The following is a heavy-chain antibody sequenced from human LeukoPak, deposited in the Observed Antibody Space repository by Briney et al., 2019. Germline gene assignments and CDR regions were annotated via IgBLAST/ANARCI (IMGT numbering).Heavy chain of an antibody. J-gene: IGHJ5*01. CDR3: ARVLFNSGYDS. V-gene: IGHV1-2*02. Sequence: VASVKVSCKASGYTFTGAYMHWVRQAPGQGLEWVGWINPNSGETKFAPKFRGRVTMTRDTSLSTAFMDLGGLRSDDTAVYYCARVLFNSGYDSWGQGSLVTVSS. CDR1: GYTFTGAY. D-gene: IGHD4-23*01. CDR2: INPNSGET.